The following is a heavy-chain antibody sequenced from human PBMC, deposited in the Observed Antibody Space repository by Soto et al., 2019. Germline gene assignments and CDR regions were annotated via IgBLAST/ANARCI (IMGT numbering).Heavy chain of an antibody. CDR1: GFTFSSYA. D-gene: IGHD6-13*01. V-gene: IGHV3-30-3*01. Sequence: PGGSLRLSCAASGFTFSSYAMHWVRQAPGKGLEWVAVISYDGSNKYYADSVKGRFTISRDNSKNTLYLQMNSLRAEDTAVYYCATEMRAAGTLPYYFDYWGQGTLVTVSS. J-gene: IGHJ4*02. CDR3: ATEMRAAGTLPYYFDY. CDR2: ISYDGSNK.